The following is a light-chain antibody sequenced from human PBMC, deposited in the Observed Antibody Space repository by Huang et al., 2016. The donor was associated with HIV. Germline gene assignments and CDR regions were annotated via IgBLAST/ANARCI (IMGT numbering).Light chain of an antibody. CDR2: GAS. V-gene: IGKV3-20*01. CDR1: QSVRSTY. J-gene: IGKJ1*01. Sequence: EIVLTQSPGTLSLSPGERATLSCRASQSVRSTYLAWYQQKPGQAPRLLIYGASTRATGIPDRFRGSGSGTDFTLTISRLEPEDFAGYYCQQYSTSWTFGQGTKVEIK. CDR3: QQYSTSWT.